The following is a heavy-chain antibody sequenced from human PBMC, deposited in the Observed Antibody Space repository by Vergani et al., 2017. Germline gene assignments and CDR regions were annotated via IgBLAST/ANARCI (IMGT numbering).Heavy chain of an antibody. Sequence: QVQLQESGPGLVKPSETLSLTCTVSGGSISSYYWSWIRQPPGKGLEWIGYLYYSGSTNYNPSLKSRVTISVDTSNNQFSLKLSSVTAADTAVYYCARVSGCSSTSCYIYYYYYMDVWGKGTTVTVSS. J-gene: IGHJ6*03. CDR1: GGSISSYY. D-gene: IGHD2-2*02. V-gene: IGHV4-59*01. CDR3: ARVSGCSSTSCYIYYYYYMDV. CDR2: LYYSGST.